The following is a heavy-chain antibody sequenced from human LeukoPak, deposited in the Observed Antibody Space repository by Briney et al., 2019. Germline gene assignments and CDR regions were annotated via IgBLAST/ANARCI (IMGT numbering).Heavy chain of an antibody. J-gene: IGHJ5*01. D-gene: IGHD4-11*01. V-gene: IGHV3-23*01. Sequence: GGSLRLSCAASGFTFSSYAMSWVRQAPGKGLEWVSAISDIGAATNYADSVKGRLTISRDNSKNTLYLQMNSLRAEDTAVYYCAKDAQRGFDYSNSLESWGQGTLVTVSS. CDR3: AKDAQRGFDYSNSLES. CDR2: ISDIGAAT. CDR1: GFTFSSYA.